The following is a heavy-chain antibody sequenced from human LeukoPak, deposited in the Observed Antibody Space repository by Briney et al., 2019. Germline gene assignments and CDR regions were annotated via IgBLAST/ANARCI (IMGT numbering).Heavy chain of an antibody. CDR2: INHSGST. CDR3: ARGRYCSGGSCYEG. CDR1: GGSFSGYY. J-gene: IGHJ4*02. V-gene: IGHV4-34*01. Sequence: SETLSLTCAVYGGSFSGYYWSWIRQPPGKGLEWIGEINHSGSTNYNPSLNRRVTISVDTSKNQFSLKLSSVTCADTAVYYCARGRYCSGGSCYEGWGQGTLVTVSS. D-gene: IGHD2-15*01.